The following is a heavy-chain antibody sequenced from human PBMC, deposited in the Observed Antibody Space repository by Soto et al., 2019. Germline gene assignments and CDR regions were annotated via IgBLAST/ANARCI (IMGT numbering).Heavy chain of an antibody. Sequence: SETLSLTCAVSGGSISSSNWWSCVRQPPGKGLEWIGEIYHSGSTNYNPSLKSRVTISVDKSKNQFSLKLSSVTAADTAVYYCARESGKSAVTTTHNWFDPWGQGILVTVSS. J-gene: IGHJ5*02. CDR2: IYHSGST. V-gene: IGHV4-4*02. CDR3: ARESGKSAVTTTHNWFDP. D-gene: IGHD4-4*01. CDR1: GGSISSSNW.